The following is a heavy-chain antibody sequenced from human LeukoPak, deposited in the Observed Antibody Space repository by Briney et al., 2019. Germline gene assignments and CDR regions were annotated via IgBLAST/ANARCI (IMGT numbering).Heavy chain of an antibody. D-gene: IGHD4-17*01. Sequence: GGSLRLSCAASGFTFSSYSMNWVRQAPGKGLEWVSSISSSSSYIYYADSVKGRFTISRDNAKNSLYLQMNSLRAEDTAVYYCARTSEGVTTFDYWGQGTLVTVSS. CDR2: ISSSSSYI. CDR3: ARTSEGVTTFDY. J-gene: IGHJ4*02. CDR1: GFTFSSYS. V-gene: IGHV3-21*04.